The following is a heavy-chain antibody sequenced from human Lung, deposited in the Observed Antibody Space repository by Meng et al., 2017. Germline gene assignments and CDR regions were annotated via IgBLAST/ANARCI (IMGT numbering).Heavy chain of an antibody. Sequence: QGQRVQAGAEWKKPGASVKGSGEAAGDTFNAVAMNWVRQAPGHGLEWLGWINHNTGNPTYARGFTGRFVFSLDTSVSTAYLEISSLKAEDTAMYYCARDGYPVLGGVSAFDYWGQGTLVTVSS. J-gene: IGHJ4*02. CDR2: INHNTGNP. D-gene: IGHD3-16*01. V-gene: IGHV7-4-1*02. CDR1: GDTFNAVA. CDR3: ARDGYPVLGGVSAFDY.